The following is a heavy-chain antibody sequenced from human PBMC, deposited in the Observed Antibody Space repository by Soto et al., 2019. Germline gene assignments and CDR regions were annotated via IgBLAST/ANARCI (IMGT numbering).Heavy chain of an antibody. CDR1: GYSFTSYW. J-gene: IGHJ6*03. CDR3: ARQLHCSGGSCRGAYYYYMDV. CDR2: IYPGDSDT. V-gene: IGHV5-51*01. Sequence: PGESLKISCKGSGYSFTSYWIGWVRQMPGKGLEWMGIIYPGDSDTRYSPSFQGQVTISADKSISTAYLQWSSLKASDTAMYYCARQLHCSGGSCRGAYYYYMDVWGKGTTVTVSS. D-gene: IGHD2-15*01.